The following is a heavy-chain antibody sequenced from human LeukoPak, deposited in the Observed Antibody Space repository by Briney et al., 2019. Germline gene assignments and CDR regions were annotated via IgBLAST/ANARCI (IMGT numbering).Heavy chain of an antibody. D-gene: IGHD4-17*01. CDR3: AKATSTVTEFDS. CDR2: ISQSGSST. J-gene: IGHJ4*02. CDR1: GFTFIDYA. Sequence: GGSLRHSCAASGFTFIDYAVTWVLQAPGKGLEWLSGISQSGSSTYYADSVKGRFTISRDNSKNTLYLQMNSLRAEDTAVYYCAKATSTVTEFDSWGQGTLVTVSS. V-gene: IGHV3-23*01.